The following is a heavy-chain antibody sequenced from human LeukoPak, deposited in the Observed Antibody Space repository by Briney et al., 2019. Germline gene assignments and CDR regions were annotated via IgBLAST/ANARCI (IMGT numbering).Heavy chain of an antibody. CDR1: GGSFSGYY. V-gene: IGHV4-34*01. Sequence: PSETLSFTCAVYGGSFSGYYWSWIRQPPGKGLEWIGEINHSGSTNYNPSLKSRVTISVDTSKYQFSLKLSSVTAADTAVYYCARVEYGRLNNYYSYYMDVWGKGTTVTVSS. J-gene: IGHJ6*03. D-gene: IGHD2/OR15-2a*01. CDR3: ARVEYGRLNNYYSYYMDV. CDR2: INHSGST.